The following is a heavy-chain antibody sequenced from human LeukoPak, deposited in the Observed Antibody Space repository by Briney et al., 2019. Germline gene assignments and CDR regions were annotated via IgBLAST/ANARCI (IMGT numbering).Heavy chain of an antibody. CDR1: GFTFSSYW. Sequence: GGSLRLSCAASGFTFSSYWVSWVRQAPGKGLEWVANIKQDGSEKYYVDSVKGRFTISRDNAKNSLYLQMNSLRAEDTAVYYCAREGYFDYWGQGTLVTVSS. V-gene: IGHV3-7*01. CDR2: IKQDGSEK. CDR3: AREGYFDY. J-gene: IGHJ4*02.